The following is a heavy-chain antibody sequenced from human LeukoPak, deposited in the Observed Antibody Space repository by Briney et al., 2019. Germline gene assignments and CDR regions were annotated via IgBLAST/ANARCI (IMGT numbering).Heavy chain of an antibody. D-gene: IGHD5-12*01. CDR3: ARDLNYDSALDY. V-gene: IGHV3-7*01. CDR2: IKEDESEK. J-gene: IGHJ4*02. CDR1: GFTFSNYW. Sequence: GGSLRLSCAASGFTFSNYWMSWVRQAPGNGPEWVANIKEDESEKNYVDSVKGRFTISRDNAKNSLHLQMNSLRAEDTAVYYCARDLNYDSALDYWGQGTLVTVSS.